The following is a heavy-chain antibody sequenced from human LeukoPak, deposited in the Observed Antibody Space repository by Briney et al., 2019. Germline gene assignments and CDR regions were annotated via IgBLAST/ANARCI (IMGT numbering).Heavy chain of an antibody. CDR3: ARVLRLQHFDYYYYGMDV. D-gene: IGHD3-3*02. CDR2: INPNSGGT. V-gene: IGHV1-2*02. Sequence: GASVKVSCKASGYTFTGYYMHWVRQAPGQGLEWMGWINPNSGGTNYAQKFQGRVTVTRDTSISTAYMELSRLRSDDTAVYYCARVLRLQHFDYYYYGMDVWGQGTTVTVSS. CDR1: GYTFTGYY. J-gene: IGHJ6*02.